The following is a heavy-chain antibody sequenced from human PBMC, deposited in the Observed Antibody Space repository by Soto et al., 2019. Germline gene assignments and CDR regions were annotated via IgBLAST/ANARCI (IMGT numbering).Heavy chain of an antibody. Sequence: GGSLRLSCAASGFTFSSYGMHWVRQAPGKGLEWVAVIWYDGSNKYYAVSVKGRFTISRDNSKNTLYLQMTSLRAEDTAVDYWGQGTLVTVSSGKGAIWGVLRLSCVVSGFTFSTYMELRSLRSDDTAVYYCARAAFHDYDILTYFDYWGQGTLVTVSS. CDR1: GFTFSSYG. D-gene: IGHD4-4*01. CDR2: IWYDGSNK. J-gene: IGHJ4*02. V-gene: IGHV3-33*01. CDR3: GQGTLVTVSSGKGAIWGVLRLSCVVSGFTFSTYMELRSLRSDDTAVYYCARAAFHDYDILTYFDY.